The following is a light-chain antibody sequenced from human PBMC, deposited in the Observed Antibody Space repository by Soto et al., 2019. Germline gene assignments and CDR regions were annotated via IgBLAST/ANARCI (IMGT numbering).Light chain of an antibody. CDR3: QQYRNWPPLT. J-gene: IGKJ4*01. Sequence: EIVMTQSPATLSVSPGETATLSWRASQSVGRAVAWYQHKPGQAPRHLIVAASIRATGVPGRFSGGGSGTEFTLTISSLQSEDFAVYYCQQYRNWPPLTFGGGTTVEIK. V-gene: IGKV3-15*01. CDR2: AAS. CDR1: QSVGRA.